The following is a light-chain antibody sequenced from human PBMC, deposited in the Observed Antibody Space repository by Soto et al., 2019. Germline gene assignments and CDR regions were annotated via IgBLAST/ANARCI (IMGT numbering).Light chain of an antibody. Sequence: EIVLTQSPGTLSLSPGERATLSCRASQSVSRSNFAWYQQKPGQAPRLLIYGASSRATGIPDRFSGAGSGTDFTLNINRLQPEDFAVYYCQHYDTSLTFGVGTKVEL. CDR3: QHYDTSLT. J-gene: IGKJ4*01. V-gene: IGKV3-20*01. CDR2: GAS. CDR1: QSVSRSN.